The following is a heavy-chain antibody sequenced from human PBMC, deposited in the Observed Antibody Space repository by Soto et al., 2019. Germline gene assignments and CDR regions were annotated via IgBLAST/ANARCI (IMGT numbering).Heavy chain of an antibody. CDR3: AKDFFPAEDV. J-gene: IGHJ6*02. Sequence: PGGSLRLSCAASGFTFSSYAMSWVRQAPGKGLEWVSAISGSGGSTYYADSVKGRFTISRDNSKNTLYLQMNSMRAEDTAVYYYAKDFFPAEDVLGQGTTVTVSS. CDR1: GFTFSSYA. CDR2: ISGSGGST. V-gene: IGHV3-23*01.